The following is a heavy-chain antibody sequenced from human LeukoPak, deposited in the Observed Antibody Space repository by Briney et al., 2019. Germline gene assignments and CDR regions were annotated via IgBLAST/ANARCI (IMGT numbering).Heavy chain of an antibody. Sequence: GGSLRLSCAASGFSVSTSYMSWVRQAPGKGLEYVSVLYDSGDTYYAESVKGRFTISRDNSKNTVYLQMNSLRVEDTAVYYCARVKDYYDSSGYYYAVVAFAFDIWGQGTMVTVSS. J-gene: IGHJ3*02. CDR1: GFSVSTSY. CDR2: LYDSGDT. CDR3: ARVKDYYDSSGYYYAVVAFAFDI. D-gene: IGHD3-22*01. V-gene: IGHV3-53*01.